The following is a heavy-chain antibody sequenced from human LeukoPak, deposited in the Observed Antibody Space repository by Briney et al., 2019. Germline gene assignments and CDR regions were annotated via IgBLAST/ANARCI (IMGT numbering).Heavy chain of an antibody. J-gene: IGHJ4*02. CDR2: ISYDGSNK. CDR3: AKATYYYDSSGYQRGDFDY. CDR1: GFTFSSYG. D-gene: IGHD3-22*01. Sequence: GGSLRLSCAASGFTFSSYGMHWVRQAPGKGLEWVAVISYDGSNKYYADSVKGRFTISRDNSKNTLYLQMNSLRAEDTAVYYCAKATYYYDSSGYQRGDFDYWGQGTLVTVSS. V-gene: IGHV3-30*18.